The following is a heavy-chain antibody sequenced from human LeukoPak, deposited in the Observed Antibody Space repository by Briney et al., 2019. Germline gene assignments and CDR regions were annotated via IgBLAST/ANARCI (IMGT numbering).Heavy chain of an antibody. D-gene: IGHD3-3*01. CDR1: GFTFSSYW. Sequence: GGSLSLPCAASGFTFSSYWMHWVRQAPGKGLVWVSRINADGSATIYADSVKGRFTISRDNAKNTLYLQMNSLRAEDTAVYYCAQDTSGYYADWGQGSLVTVSS. CDR3: AQDTSGYYAD. J-gene: IGHJ4*02. V-gene: IGHV3-74*01. CDR2: INADGSAT.